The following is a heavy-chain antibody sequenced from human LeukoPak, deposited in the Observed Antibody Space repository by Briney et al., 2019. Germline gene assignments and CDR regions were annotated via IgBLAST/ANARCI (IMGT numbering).Heavy chain of an antibody. J-gene: IGHJ5*01. CDR3: ARVGIQLWFDY. D-gene: IGHD5-18*01. Sequence: GGSLRLSCAASGCTFSDYYMSWIRQAPGKGLEWVSYISSSGSTIYYADAVKGLFTISRDNAKNSLYLQMNSLRAEDTAVYYCARVGIQLWFDYWGQGTLVTVSS. CDR1: GCTFSDYY. CDR2: ISSSGSTI. V-gene: IGHV3-11*01.